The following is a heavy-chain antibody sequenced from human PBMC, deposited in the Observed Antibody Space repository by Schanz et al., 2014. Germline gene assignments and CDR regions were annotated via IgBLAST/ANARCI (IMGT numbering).Heavy chain of an antibody. D-gene: IGHD2-2*01. Sequence: QLQLVQSGAEVKKPGSSVKVSCKASGGTFSSYTISWVRQAPGQGLEWMGRIIPILGIANYAQKFQGRVTITADKSTFTAYMELSSLRSEDTAVYYCARAPTAYCSDTSCLGTPFDYWGQGTLVTVSS. J-gene: IGHJ4*02. CDR1: GGTFSSYT. CDR2: IIPILGIA. CDR3: ARAPTAYCSDTSCLGTPFDY. V-gene: IGHV1-69*02.